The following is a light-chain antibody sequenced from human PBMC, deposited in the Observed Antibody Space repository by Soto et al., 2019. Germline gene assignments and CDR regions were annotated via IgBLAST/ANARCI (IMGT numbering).Light chain of an antibody. Sequence: DIQMTQSPSSLSASVGDRVTITCRASQGIFNYLAWYQQKPGKVPKLLISAASTLQSGVPSRFSGSGSGTDFTLIISSLQPEDVATYYCLKYNSALRTFGQGTKVEIK. CDR2: AAS. CDR3: LKYNSALRT. CDR1: QGIFNY. V-gene: IGKV1-27*01. J-gene: IGKJ1*01.